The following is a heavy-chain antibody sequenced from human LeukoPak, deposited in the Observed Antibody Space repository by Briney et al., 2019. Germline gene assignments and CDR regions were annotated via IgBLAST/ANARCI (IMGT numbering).Heavy chain of an antibody. CDR3: TRDSGTYNWFDP. D-gene: IGHD1-26*01. V-gene: IGHV3-11*05. J-gene: IGHJ5*02. Sequence: GESLRLSCAASGFTFTKYYMSWIRQAPGKGLEWVAHISTTSGDTNYADSVKGRFTISTDNTYNSLYLQMKSLKTEDTALYYCTRDSGTYNWFDPWGQGTLVTVSS. CDR1: GFTFTKYY. CDR2: ISTTSGDT.